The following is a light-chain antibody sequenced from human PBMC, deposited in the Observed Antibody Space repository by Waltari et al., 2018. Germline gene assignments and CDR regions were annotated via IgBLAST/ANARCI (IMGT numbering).Light chain of an antibody. Sequence: QSALTQPASVSGSPGQSITISCPGTSSDVGGYHYVHWYQQHPGKAPKLMIYDVSKRPSGVSNRFSGSKSGNTASLTISGLQAEDEADYYCSSYTSSSTPTFGGGTKLTVL. V-gene: IGLV2-14*01. CDR3: SSYTSSSTPT. J-gene: IGLJ2*01. CDR2: DVS. CDR1: SSDVGGYHY.